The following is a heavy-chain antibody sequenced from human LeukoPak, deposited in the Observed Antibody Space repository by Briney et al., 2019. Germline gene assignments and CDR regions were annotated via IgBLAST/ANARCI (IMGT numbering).Heavy chain of an antibody. CDR3: ARGSSPGSYGSAYFFDY. CDR1: GFTFSSCS. V-gene: IGHV3-21*01. J-gene: IGHJ4*02. Sequence: GGSLRLSCAASGFTFSSCSMNWVRQAPGKGLEWVSSISSSSTYIYYADSMKGRFTISRDNAKNSLYLQMNSLRAEDTAVYYCARGSSPGSYGSAYFFDYWGQGTLVTVSS. CDR2: ISSSSTYI. D-gene: IGHD1-26*01.